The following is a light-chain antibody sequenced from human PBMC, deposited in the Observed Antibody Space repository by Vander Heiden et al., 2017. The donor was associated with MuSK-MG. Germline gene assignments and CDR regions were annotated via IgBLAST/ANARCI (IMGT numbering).Light chain of an antibody. CDR3: QLRSYGPPNT. J-gene: IGKJ5*01. Sequence: EIVLTQSPATLSLSPGERATLSCRASHSVSSYLAWYQQKPGQDPRLLIYDASNRGTGIPARLRGSGSGTDFTLTISSLEQEDFAVYYCQLRSYGPPNTFRHWTRPEIK. V-gene: IGKV3-11*01. CDR1: HSVSSY. CDR2: DAS.